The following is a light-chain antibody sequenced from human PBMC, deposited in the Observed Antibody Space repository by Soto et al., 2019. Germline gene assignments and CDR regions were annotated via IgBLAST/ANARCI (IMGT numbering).Light chain of an antibody. CDR3: SSYTSSSTVL. Sequence: QSALTQPASVSGSLGQSITISCTGTSSDVGGYNYVSWYQQHPGKDPKVVIFEVTKRPSGVSSRFSGSKSGNTASLTVSGLQAEDEGDYYCSSYTSSSTVLFGRGTKVTVL. CDR1: SSDVGGYNY. CDR2: EVT. V-gene: IGLV2-14*01. J-gene: IGLJ2*01.